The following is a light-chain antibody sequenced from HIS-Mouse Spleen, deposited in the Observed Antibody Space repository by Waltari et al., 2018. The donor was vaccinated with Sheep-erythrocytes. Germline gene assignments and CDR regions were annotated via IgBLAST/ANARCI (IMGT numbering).Light chain of an antibody. CDR1: QSVSSY. CDR2: DAS. J-gene: IGKJ5*01. V-gene: IGKV3-11*01. Sequence: ATLSCRASQSVSSYLAWYQQKPGQAPRLLIYDASNRATGIPARFSGSGSGTDFTLTISSLGPEDFAVYYCQQRSNWPPITFGQGTRLEIK. CDR3: QQRSNWPPIT.